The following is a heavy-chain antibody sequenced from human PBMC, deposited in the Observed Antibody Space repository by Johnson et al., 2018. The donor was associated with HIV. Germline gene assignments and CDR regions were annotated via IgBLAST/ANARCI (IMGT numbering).Heavy chain of an antibody. Sequence: QVQLVESGGGLVKPGGSLRLSCAASGFTFSDYYINWIRQAPGKGLEWVSGISWNSGSIGHADSVKGRFTISRDNAKNSLYLQMNSLRAEDTAVYHCARRGNWNYLKSAFDIWGQGTMVTVSS. V-gene: IGHV3-11*04. J-gene: IGHJ3*02. D-gene: IGHD1-7*01. CDR3: ARRGNWNYLKSAFDI. CDR1: GFTFSDYY. CDR2: ISWNSGSI.